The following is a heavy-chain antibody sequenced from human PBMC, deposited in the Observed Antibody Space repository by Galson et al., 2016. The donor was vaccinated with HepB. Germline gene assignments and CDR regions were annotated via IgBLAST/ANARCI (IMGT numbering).Heavy chain of an antibody. CDR3: VKDNDHYLFDL. V-gene: IGHV3-64D*06. D-gene: IGHD2-21*01. CDR2: ISNNGGRI. J-gene: IGHJ4*02. Sequence: SLRLSCAMSGLTFSKYAMQWVRQAPGKGLEYISDISNNGGRIYYADSVKGRFTISRDNSQNTVFLQMNSLRAEDTAVYYCVKDNDHYLFDLWGQGTLVTVSS. CDR1: GLTFSKYA.